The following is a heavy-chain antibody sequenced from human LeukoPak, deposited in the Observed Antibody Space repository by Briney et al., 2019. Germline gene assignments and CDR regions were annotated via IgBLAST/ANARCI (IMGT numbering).Heavy chain of an antibody. CDR2: IFNSGSS. V-gene: IGHV4-39*07. Sequence: PSETLSLTCTVSGGSISSSSYYWGWFRQPPGKGLEWIGSIFNSGSSYYNPSLKSRVTKSVDTSKNQFSLKLSSVTAADTAVYYCARDHCSGGSCYSLHAFDIWGQGTMVTVSS. CDR3: ARDHCSGGSCYSLHAFDI. D-gene: IGHD2-15*01. CDR1: GGSISSSSYY. J-gene: IGHJ3*02.